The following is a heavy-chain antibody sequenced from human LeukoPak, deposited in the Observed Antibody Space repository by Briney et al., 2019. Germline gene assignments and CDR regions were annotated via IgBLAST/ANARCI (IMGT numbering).Heavy chain of an antibody. D-gene: IGHD3-10*01. V-gene: IGHV4-38-2*02. J-gene: IGHJ4*01. CDR3: ARDQDGSGSYYPANFDY. CDR1: AYSMSGGYY. CDR2: ICQSRIT. Sequence: SETLSLTCTASAYSMSGGYYWGWIRQPPGKGLEWIGFICQSRITYCNPSLKSRVTMSVDTSKNQFSLQLSSVTAADTAVYYCARDQDGSGSYYPANFDYWGQGTLVTVSS.